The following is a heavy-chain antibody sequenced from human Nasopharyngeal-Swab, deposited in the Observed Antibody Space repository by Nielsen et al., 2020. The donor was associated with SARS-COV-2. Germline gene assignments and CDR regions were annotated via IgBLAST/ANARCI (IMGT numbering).Heavy chain of an antibody. CDR2: INHSGST. V-gene: IGHV4-34*09. D-gene: IGHD1-26*01. CDR3: ARGKVGATLVAGRTRPENWFDP. J-gene: IGHJ5*02. Sequence: WIRQPPGKGLEWIGEINHSGSTYYNPSLKSRVTISVDTSKNQFSLKLSSVTAADTAVYYCARGKVGATLVAGRTRPENWFDPWGQGTLVTVSS.